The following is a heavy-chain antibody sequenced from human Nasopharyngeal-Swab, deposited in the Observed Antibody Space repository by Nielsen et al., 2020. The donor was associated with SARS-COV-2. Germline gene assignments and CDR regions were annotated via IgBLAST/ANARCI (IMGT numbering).Heavy chain of an antibody. V-gene: IGHV3-7*01. CDR3: VRLSIATAGVDY. Sequence: GGSLRLSCAASGFIFSNYWMTWVRQAPGKGLEWVANINQDGSEKYYLDSVEGRFTISRDNPKNSLYLQMNSLRAEDTAVFYCVRLSIATAGVDYWGQGTLVTVSS. D-gene: IGHD6-13*01. CDR2: INQDGSEK. J-gene: IGHJ4*02. CDR1: GFIFSNYW.